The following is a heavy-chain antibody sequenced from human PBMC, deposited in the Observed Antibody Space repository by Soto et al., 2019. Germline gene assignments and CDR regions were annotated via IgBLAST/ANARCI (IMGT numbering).Heavy chain of an antibody. J-gene: IGHJ6*02. V-gene: IGHV1-69*06. Sequence: GASVKVYCKASGGTFSSYAISWVRQAPGQVLEWMGGIIPIFGTANYAQKFQGRVTITADKSTSTAYMELSSLRSEDTAVYYCARRRITMVRGVPYYYYGMDVWGQGTTVTVSS. CDR3: ARRRITMVRGVPYYYYGMDV. CDR2: IIPIFGTA. D-gene: IGHD3-10*01. CDR1: GGTFSSYA.